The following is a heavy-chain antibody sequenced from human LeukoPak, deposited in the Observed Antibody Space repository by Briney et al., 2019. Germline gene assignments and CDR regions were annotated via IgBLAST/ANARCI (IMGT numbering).Heavy chain of an antibody. Sequence: GGSLRLSCAISGFTFAKFAMSWVRQAPRKGLEWVSTISGSGIVTYYADSVKGRFTISRDNSKNTLYLQMNSLRAEDTAVYYCAKEAASGYSYGYHFDYWGQEPWSPSPQ. J-gene: IGHJ4*01. CDR2: ISGSGIVT. V-gene: IGHV3-23*01. D-gene: IGHD5-18*01. CDR3: AKEAASGYSYGYHFDY. CDR1: GFTFAKFA.